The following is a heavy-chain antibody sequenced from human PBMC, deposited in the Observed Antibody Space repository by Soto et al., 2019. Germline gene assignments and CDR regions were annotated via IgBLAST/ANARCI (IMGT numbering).Heavy chain of an antibody. D-gene: IGHD5-18*01. CDR2: IFSNDEK. Sequence: QVTLKESGPVLVKPTETLTLTCTVSRFSLSNARMGVSWIRQPPGKALEWLAHIFSNDEKSYSTSLKSRPTISKDTSKSQVVLTMTNMDPVDTATYYCARIRKWIRHFDYWGQGTLVTVSS. CDR3: ARIRKWIRHFDY. V-gene: IGHV2-26*01. CDR1: RFSLSNARMG. J-gene: IGHJ4*02.